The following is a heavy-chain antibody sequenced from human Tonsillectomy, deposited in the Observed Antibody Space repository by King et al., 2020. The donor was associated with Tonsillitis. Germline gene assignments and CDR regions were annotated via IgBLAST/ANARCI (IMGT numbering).Heavy chain of an antibody. Sequence: VQLVESGGDLVKPGGSLRLSCAASGFTFSNAWMNWVRQAPGKGLEWVGRIKSKTDGGTTDYAAPVKGRFTISRDDSKNTLYLQMNSLKTEDTAVSYCTVPRLWSSWPTYYYYYYLDVWGKGSTVTVSS. J-gene: IGHJ6*03. D-gene: IGHD6-13*01. CDR2: IKSKTDGGTT. V-gene: IGHV3-15*07. CDR1: GFTFSNAW. CDR3: TVPRLWSSWPTYYYYYYLDV.